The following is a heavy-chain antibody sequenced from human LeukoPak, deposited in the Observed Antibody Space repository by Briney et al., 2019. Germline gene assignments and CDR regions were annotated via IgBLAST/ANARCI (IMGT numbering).Heavy chain of an antibody. Sequence: GGSLRLSCAASGFTFSSYEMNWVRQAPGKGLEWVSYISSSGSTIYYADSVKGRFTISRDNAKNSLYLQMNSLRAEDTAVYYCARDPELGRPRVATEVWYFDYWGQGTLVTVSS. J-gene: IGHJ4*02. CDR1: GFTFSSYE. CDR2: ISSSGSTI. CDR3: ARDPELGRPRVATEVWYFDY. D-gene: IGHD3-10*01. V-gene: IGHV3-48*03.